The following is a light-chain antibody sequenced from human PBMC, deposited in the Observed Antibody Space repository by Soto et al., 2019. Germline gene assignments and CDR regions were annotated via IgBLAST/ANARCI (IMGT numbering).Light chain of an antibody. J-gene: IGLJ1*01. V-gene: IGLV1-51*02. CDR2: ENN. Sequence: HSVLTQPPSVSAAPGHNVTISCSGSSANIVNNYVSWYQQLPGTAPKLLIYENNKRPSGIPDRFSASKSGTSATLGITGLQTGHAADYYCGTWDSRLCAYVFGTGPKVTVL. CDR3: GTWDSRLCAYV. CDR1: SANIVNNY.